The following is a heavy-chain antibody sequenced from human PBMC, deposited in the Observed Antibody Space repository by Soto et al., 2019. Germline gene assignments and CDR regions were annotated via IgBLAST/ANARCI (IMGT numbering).Heavy chain of an antibody. CDR2: IYSSGST. CDR3: ARAGRDGRDARNWFDP. D-gene: IGHD2-21*01. J-gene: IGHJ5*02. Sequence: PSETLSLTCTVSGGSISNPYWSWIRQSPEKGLEWIGYIYSSGSTNYNPSLNSRVTISVDTSKNQFSLKLSSVTAADTAVYYCARAGRDGRDARNWFDPWGQGTLVTVSS. V-gene: IGHV4-59*08. CDR1: GGSISNPY.